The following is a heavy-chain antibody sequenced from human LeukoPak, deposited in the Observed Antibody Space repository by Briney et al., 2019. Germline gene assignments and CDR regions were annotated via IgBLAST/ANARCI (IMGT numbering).Heavy chain of an antibody. CDR2: INHSGST. V-gene: IGHV4-34*01. CDR1: GGSFSGYY. D-gene: IGHD4-17*01. Sequence: SETLSLTRAVYGGSFSGYYWSWIRQPPGKGLEWIGEINHSGSTNYNPSLKSRVTISVDTSKNQFSLKLSSVTAADTAVYYCATIDYGDYANRRVDYWGQGTLVTVSS. J-gene: IGHJ4*02. CDR3: ATIDYGDYANRRVDY.